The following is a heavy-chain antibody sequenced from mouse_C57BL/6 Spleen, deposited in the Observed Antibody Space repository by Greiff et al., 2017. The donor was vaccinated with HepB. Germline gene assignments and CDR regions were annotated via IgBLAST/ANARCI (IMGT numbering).Heavy chain of an antibody. J-gene: IGHJ2*01. CDR1: GFTFSSYG. CDR2: ISSGGSYT. CDR3: ARLVYYYGSSYPC. D-gene: IGHD1-1*01. V-gene: IGHV5-6*02. Sequence: EVKLVESGGDLVKPGGSLKLSCAASGFTFSSYGMSWVRQTPDKRLEWVATISSGGSYTYYPDSVKGRFTIARDNAKNTLYLQMSSLKSEDTAMYSCARLVYYYGSSYPCWGQGTTLTVSS.